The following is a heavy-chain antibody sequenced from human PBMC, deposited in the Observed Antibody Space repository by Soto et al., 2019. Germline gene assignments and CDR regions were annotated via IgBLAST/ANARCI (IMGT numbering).Heavy chain of an antibody. V-gene: IGHV1-8*01. Sequence: QVQLVQSGAEVKKPGASVKVSCKASGYTFTSYDISWVRQATGQGLEWMGWMNPNSGNTGYAQKFQGRVTMTRNTSISTADMGLSSRSYEAAAEYYCARSINYYDAEGDAVDMWGQATMVTVSS. J-gene: IGHJ3*02. CDR1: GYTFTSYD. CDR3: ARSINYYDAEGDAVDM. CDR2: MNPNSGNT. D-gene: IGHD3-22*01.